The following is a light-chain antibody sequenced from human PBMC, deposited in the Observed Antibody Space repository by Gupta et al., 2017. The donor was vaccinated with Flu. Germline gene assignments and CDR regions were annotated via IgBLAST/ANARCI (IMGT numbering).Light chain of an antibody. CDR1: QGINSY. V-gene: IGKV1-27*01. CDR2: RAS. J-gene: IGKJ3*01. Sequence: DIQMTPSPSSLSASVGDRVTITCRASQGINSYLAWYQQKPGKVPELLIYRASTLQSGVPSRFSGSGSGTEFTLTISSLQPEDFATYYCQQYDDCPLTFGPGTKVEIK. CDR3: QQYDDCPLT.